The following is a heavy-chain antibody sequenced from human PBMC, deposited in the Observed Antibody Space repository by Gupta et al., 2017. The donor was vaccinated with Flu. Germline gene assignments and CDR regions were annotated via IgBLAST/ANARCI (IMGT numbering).Heavy chain of an antibody. D-gene: IGHD3-10*01. CDR2: VYRSVHT. J-gene: IGHJ4*02. Sequence: QVQLQEFGPGLVKPSETLSLTCVVSGDSISSYYFWSWLRQSPGKGLEWIASVYRSVHTYYNPALKSRITISGDTSKNQFSLELSSVNAADTATYYCARGIGIRGIGMAYFDSWGQGTLVSVSS. CDR1: GDSISSYYF. CDR3: ARGIGIRGIGMAYFDS. V-gene: IGHV4-38-2*01.